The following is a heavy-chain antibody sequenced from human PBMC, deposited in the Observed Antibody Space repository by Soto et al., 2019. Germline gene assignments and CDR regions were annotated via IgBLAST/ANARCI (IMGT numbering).Heavy chain of an antibody. V-gene: IGHV1-69*13. J-gene: IGHJ2*01. CDR2: IIPIFGTA. CDR1: GGTFSSYA. CDR3: PSRFLGRSGYYYCYWYCDR. Sequence: SVKVSCKASGGTFSSYAISWVRQAPGQGLEWMGGIIPIFGTANYAQKFQGRVTITADESTSTAYMELSSLRSEDTAVYYCPSRFLGRSGYYYCYWYCDRWGRVTLITFCS. D-gene: IGHD3-22*01.